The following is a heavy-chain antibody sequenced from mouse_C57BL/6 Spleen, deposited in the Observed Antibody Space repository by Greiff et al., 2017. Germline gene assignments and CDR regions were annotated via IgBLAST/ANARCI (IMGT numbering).Heavy chain of an antibody. V-gene: IGHV1-7*01. CDR3: ARFYYYGSSYFDY. J-gene: IGHJ2*01. CDR1: GYTFTSYW. Sequence: QVHVKQSGAELAKPGASVKLSCKASGYTFTSYWMHWVKQRPGQGLEWIGYINPSSGYTKYNQKFKDKATLTADKSSSTAYMQLSSLTYEDSAVYYCARFYYYGSSYFDYWGQGTTLTVSS. D-gene: IGHD1-1*01. CDR2: INPSSGYT.